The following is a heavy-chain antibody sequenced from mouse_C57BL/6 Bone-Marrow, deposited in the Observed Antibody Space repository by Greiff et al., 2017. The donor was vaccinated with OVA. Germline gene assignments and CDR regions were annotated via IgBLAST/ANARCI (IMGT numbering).Heavy chain of an antibody. Sequence: VQLQQSVAELVRPGASVKLSCTASGFNIKNTYMHWVKQRPEQGLEWIGRIDPANGNTKYAPKFQGKATITADTSSNTAYLQLSSRTSEDTAIYYCARGDYSNYERVWFAYWGQGTLVTVSA. J-gene: IGHJ3*01. CDR3: ARGDYSNYERVWFAY. D-gene: IGHD2-5*01. CDR1: GFNIKNTY. V-gene: IGHV14-3*01. CDR2: IDPANGNT.